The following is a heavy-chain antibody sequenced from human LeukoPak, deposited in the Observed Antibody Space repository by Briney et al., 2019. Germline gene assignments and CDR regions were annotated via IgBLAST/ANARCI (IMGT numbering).Heavy chain of an antibody. J-gene: IGHJ4*02. CDR3: ARDLSGAWDF. CDR1: GFSFSRYW. D-gene: IGHD1-26*01. V-gene: IGHV3-74*01. CDR2: INEDGSST. Sequence: GGSLRLSCADSGFSFSRYWMHWVRQVPGKGLVWVSRINEDGSSTNYADSVKGRFTISRDNAKRTLYLQMHSLRAEDTAMYYCARDLSGAWDFWGQGTLVSVSS.